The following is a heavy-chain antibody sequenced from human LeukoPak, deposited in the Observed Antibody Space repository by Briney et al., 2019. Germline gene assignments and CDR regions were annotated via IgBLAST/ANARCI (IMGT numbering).Heavy chain of an antibody. CDR2: IYDSGNT. J-gene: IGHJ3*02. V-gene: IGHV4-31*03. Sequence: SETLSLTCNVSGDSIINAGNYWTWIRQHPGKGLEWIGYIYDSGNTYYNPSLKSRVIMSIDTSKNQFSLTLNSLTAADTAMYYCAREKGNDALDIWGQGTMVTVSS. CDR1: GDSIINAGNY. CDR3: AREKGNDALDI.